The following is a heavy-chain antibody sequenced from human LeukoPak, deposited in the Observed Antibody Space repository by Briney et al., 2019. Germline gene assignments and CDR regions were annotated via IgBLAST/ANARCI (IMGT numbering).Heavy chain of an antibody. CDR1: GFTFSSYA. D-gene: IGHD3-10*01. Sequence: GGSLRLSCAASGFTFSSYAMSWFRKAPGKGLNWFSAISGSGGSTYYADSVKGRFTISRDNSKNTLYLQMNSLRAEDTAVYYCAKSYGSGSDDAFDIWGQGTMVTVSP. CDR3: AKSYGSGSDDAFDI. V-gene: IGHV3-23*01. CDR2: ISGSGGST. J-gene: IGHJ3*02.